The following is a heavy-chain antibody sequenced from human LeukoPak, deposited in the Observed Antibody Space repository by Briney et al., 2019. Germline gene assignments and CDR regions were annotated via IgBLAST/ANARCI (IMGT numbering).Heavy chain of an antibody. CDR2: ISGSGGST. CDR1: GFTFSSYA. J-gene: IGHJ5*02. D-gene: IGHD3-10*01. Sequence: GGSLRLSCAASGFTFSSYAMSWVRQAPGKGLEWVSAISGSGGSTYYADSVRGRFTISRDNSKNTLYLQMSSLRAEDTAVYCCAKGSGSSPFDPWGQGTLVTVSS. CDR3: AKGSGSSPFDP. V-gene: IGHV3-23*01.